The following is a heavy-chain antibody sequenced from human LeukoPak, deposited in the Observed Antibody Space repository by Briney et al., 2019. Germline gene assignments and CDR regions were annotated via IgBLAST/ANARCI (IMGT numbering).Heavy chain of an antibody. J-gene: IGHJ3*02. Sequence: PGGSLRLSCAASGFTVSSNYKSWVRQPPGKGLELVSIIYSGGSTFYADTVKGRFTISRDNSKTTLYLQMNSLRAEDTAVYYCARGGSYLSAFDIWGQGTMVTVSS. CDR3: ARGGSYLSAFDI. V-gene: IGHV3-53*03. D-gene: IGHD1-26*01. CDR2: IYSGGST. CDR1: GFTVSSNY.